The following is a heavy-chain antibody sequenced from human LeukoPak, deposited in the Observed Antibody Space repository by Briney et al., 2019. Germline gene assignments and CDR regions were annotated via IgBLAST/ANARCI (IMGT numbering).Heavy chain of an antibody. V-gene: IGHV4-59*12. Sequence: SETLSLTCTVSGGSISSYYWSWIRQPPGKGLEWIGYIYYSGSTNYNPSLKSRVTISVDTSKNQFSLKLSSVTAADTAVYYCARGAAARLLDYWGQGTLVTVSS. D-gene: IGHD5-18*01. CDR2: IYYSGST. J-gene: IGHJ4*02. CDR3: ARGAAARLLDY. CDR1: GGSISSYY.